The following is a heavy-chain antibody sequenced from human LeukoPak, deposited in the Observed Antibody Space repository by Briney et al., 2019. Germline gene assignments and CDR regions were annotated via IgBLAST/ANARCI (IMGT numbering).Heavy chain of an antibody. CDR1: GYSISSGYY. V-gene: IGHV4-38-2*02. J-gene: IGHJ3*02. CDR2: IYHSGST. CDR3: ARSGGAGDAFDI. D-gene: IGHD3-10*01. Sequence: PSETLSLTCTVSGYSISSGYYWGWIRQPPGKGLEWIGSIYHSGSTYYNPSLKSRVTISVDTSKNQFSLKLSSVTAADTAVYYCARSGGAGDAFDIWGQGTMVTVSS.